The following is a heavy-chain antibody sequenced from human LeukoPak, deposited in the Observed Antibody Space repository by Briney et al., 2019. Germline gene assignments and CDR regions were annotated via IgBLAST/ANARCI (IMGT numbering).Heavy chain of an antibody. CDR3: ARIRCGHTGDICYNH. CDR2: VSPGGYI. V-gene: IGHV4-34*01. Sequence: SETLSLTCTVSGVSFNAYYWSWIRQSPGKGLEWIGEVSPGGYIKYNPSLKSRVTISVDTSESQLSLRLSSETAADTAMYYCARIRCGHTGDICYNHWAQGTLVTVSS. J-gene: IGHJ5*02. CDR1: GVSFNAYY. D-gene: IGHD2-8*02.